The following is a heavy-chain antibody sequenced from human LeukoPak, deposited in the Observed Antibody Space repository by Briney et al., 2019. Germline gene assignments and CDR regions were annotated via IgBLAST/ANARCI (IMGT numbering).Heavy chain of an antibody. J-gene: IGHJ3*02. CDR1: GFILSNVW. Sequence: GGSLRLSCAASGFILSNVWMNWVRQAPGKGLEWVGRIKSKVDGGTIHYAAPVKGRFTVSRDDSKNTFYLQMNSLKTEDTAVYYCATDLGSGRRNDAFDIWGQGTMVTVSS. CDR2: IKSKVDGGTI. V-gene: IGHV3-15*07. D-gene: IGHD3-10*01. CDR3: ATDLGSGRRNDAFDI.